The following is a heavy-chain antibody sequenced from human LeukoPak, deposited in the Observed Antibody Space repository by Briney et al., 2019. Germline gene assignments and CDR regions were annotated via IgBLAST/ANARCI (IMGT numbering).Heavy chain of an antibody. V-gene: IGHV3-15*01. CDR2: IKSKHSGATT. CDR3: AWSGFRWEAF. CDR1: GFTFTDAW. D-gene: IGHD3-3*01. Sequence: GGSLRLSCAASGFTFTDAWMTWVRQAPGKGLEWVGRIKSKHSGATTDYAAPVKGRFTISRDDSRNTIYLQLSSLKIEDTALYYCAWSGFRWEAFWGQGTLVTVSS. J-gene: IGHJ4*02.